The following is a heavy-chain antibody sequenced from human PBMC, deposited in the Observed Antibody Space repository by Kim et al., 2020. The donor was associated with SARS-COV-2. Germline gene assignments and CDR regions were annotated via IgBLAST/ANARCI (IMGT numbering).Heavy chain of an antibody. CDR1: AFTFSSYA. CDR2: ILYDGSEK. V-gene: IGHV3-30*18. Sequence: GGSLRLSCAASAFTFSSYAMHWVRQAPGKGLEWVAVILYDGSEKYYADSVKGRFTISRDNSKNTLYLQMNSLTAEDTAVYYCAKDMGNPGYSAYGLDVWGQGTTVTVSS. J-gene: IGHJ6*02. CDR3: AKDMGNPGYSAYGLDV. D-gene: IGHD2-15*01.